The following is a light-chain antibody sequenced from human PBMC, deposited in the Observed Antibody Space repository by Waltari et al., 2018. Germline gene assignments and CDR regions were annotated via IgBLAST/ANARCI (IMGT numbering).Light chain of an antibody. Sequence: QSALTQPPSASGSPGQSVTISCTGTSSDVGSYNYVSWYQHHPGKVPKLMIYEVSSRPSGVPYRFSGSKSVNTASLTVSGLQAEDEADYYGSSYAGSNNLGLCVFGTGTKVTVL. V-gene: IGLV2-8*01. CDR2: EVS. J-gene: IGLJ1*01. CDR1: SSDVGSYNY. CDR3: SSYAGSNNLGLCV.